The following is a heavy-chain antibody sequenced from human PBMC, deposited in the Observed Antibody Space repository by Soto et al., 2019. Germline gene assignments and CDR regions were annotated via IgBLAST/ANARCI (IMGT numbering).Heavy chain of an antibody. CDR2: INHSGST. CDR1: GDSFDGYY. D-gene: IGHD3-10*01. J-gene: IGHJ6*02. CDR3: ATGRQGSRITMVGGAIRSAYGMDV. V-gene: IGHV4-34*01. Sequence: PSETLSLTCAVKGDSFDGYYLTWIRQPPGKGLAWIGAINHSGSTHYNPALKSRVTISVDTSKNQFSLKLSSVTAAETAVYYCATGRQGSRITMVGGAIRSAYGMDVWGQGTTVTVSS.